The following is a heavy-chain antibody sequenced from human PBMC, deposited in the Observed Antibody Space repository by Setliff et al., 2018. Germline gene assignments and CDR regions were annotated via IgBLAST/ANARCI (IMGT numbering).Heavy chain of an antibody. Sequence: GSLRLSCEASGFTFSDHYMDWVRQAPGKGLEWIGESSHSGSTSYSPSLKSRLTMSVDTSKNQFSLQLTSVTAADTAVYYCRFWSGYYKNDYWGQGTLVTVSS. CDR3: RFWSGYYKNDY. D-gene: IGHD3-3*01. V-gene: IGHV4-34*08. CDR1: GFTFSDHY. J-gene: IGHJ4*02. CDR2: SSHSGST.